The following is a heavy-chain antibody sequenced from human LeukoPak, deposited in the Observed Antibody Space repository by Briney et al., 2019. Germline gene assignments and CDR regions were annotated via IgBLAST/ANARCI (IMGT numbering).Heavy chain of an antibody. CDR1: GGSISSSGYY. V-gene: IGHV4-30-2*01. CDR2: VSHSGST. Sequence: SQTLSLTCTVSGGSISSSGYYWNWIRQPPGKGLEWIGYVSHSGSTYYNPSLKSRVTISLDRSKNQFSLKLTSVTAADTAVYYCARDAAATAPHFDYWGQGTLVTVSS. D-gene: IGHD2-15*01. J-gene: IGHJ4*02. CDR3: ARDAAATAPHFDY.